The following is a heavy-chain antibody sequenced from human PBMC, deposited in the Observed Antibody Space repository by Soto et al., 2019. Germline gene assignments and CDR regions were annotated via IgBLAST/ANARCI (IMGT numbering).Heavy chain of an antibody. CDR2: IIPIFGTA. Sequence: QVQLVQSGAEVKKPGSSVKVSCKASGGTISSYAISWVRQAPGQGLEWMGGIIPIFGTANYAQKFQGRVTIPADESTSTAYMELSRLRSEDTAVYYCARDPNYYDSSGSGGWFDPWGQGTLVTVSS. V-gene: IGHV1-69*12. CDR1: GGTISSYA. J-gene: IGHJ5*02. D-gene: IGHD3-22*01. CDR3: ARDPNYYDSSGSGGWFDP.